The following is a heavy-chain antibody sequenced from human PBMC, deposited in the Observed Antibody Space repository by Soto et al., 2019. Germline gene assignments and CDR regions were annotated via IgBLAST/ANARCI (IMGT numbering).Heavy chain of an antibody. CDR1: GFTFSSYA. CDR3: AKDDFTDRGNDYFDY. V-gene: IGHV3-7*01. CDR2: IKEDGSEA. J-gene: IGHJ4*02. Sequence: GGSLRLSCAASGFTFSSYAMSWVRQAPGKGLEWVASIKEDGSEAYYVDSVKGRFTISRDNAKNSLYLQLNSLGVEDTAIYYCAKDDFTDRGNDYFDYWGPGTLVTVSS. D-gene: IGHD2-15*01.